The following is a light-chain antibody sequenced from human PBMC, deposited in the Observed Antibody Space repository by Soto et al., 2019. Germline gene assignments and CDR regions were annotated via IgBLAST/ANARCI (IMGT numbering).Light chain of an antibody. V-gene: IGLV2-14*01. CDR1: SSDVGGYNF. CDR3: SSCTSSTTQV. Sequence: QSALTQPASVSGSPGQSITISCTGTSSDVGGYNFVSWYQQHPGKAPKLMIYEVNNRPSGVSNRFSGSKSGNTASLTISGLQAEDDADYYCSSCTSSTTQVLGGGTKLTVL. CDR2: EVN. J-gene: IGLJ3*02.